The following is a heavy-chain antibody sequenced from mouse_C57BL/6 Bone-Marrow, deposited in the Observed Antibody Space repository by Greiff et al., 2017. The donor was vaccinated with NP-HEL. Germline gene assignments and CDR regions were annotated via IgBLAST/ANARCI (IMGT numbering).Heavy chain of an antibody. Sequence: VQLQQSVAELVRPGASVKLSCTASGFNFKNTYMHWVKQRPEQGLEWIGRIDPADGNTKYAPKVQGQATITADTATNTAYLQHSRLTSEDTAIYYCARCYYGSSYAFEYWGQGTTLTVTA. J-gene: IGHJ2*01. CDR2: IDPADGNT. D-gene: IGHD1-1*01. CDR3: ARCYYGSSYAFEY. V-gene: IGHV14-3*01. CDR1: GFNFKNTY.